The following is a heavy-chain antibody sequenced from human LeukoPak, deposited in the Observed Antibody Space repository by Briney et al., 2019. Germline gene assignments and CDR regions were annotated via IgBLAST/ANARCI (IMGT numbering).Heavy chain of an antibody. J-gene: IGHJ4*02. CDR1: GFTFSSYG. Sequence: GGSLRLSCAASGFTFSSYGMHWVRQAPGKGLEWVAVIWYDGSNKYYADSVKGRFTISRDNSKNTLYLQMNSLRAEDTAVYYCARDLTTTVVISGAFDYWGQGTLVTVSS. V-gene: IGHV3-33*08. CDR3: ARDLTTTVVISGAFDY. CDR2: IWYDGSNK. D-gene: IGHD4-23*01.